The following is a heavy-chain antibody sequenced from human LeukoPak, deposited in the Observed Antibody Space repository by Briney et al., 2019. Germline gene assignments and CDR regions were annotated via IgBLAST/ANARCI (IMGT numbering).Heavy chain of an antibody. CDR3: ARRIVGGHLGDY. V-gene: IGHV1-18*01. J-gene: IGHJ4*02. CDR2: ISAKNGNI. CDR1: GYTFTNYG. Sequence: ASVKVSCKASGYTFTNYGMSWVRQAPGQGLEWMGWISAKNGNIDYAQKLQGRVTMTVDTSTSTAYMALRSLRSDDTAVYYCARRIVGGHLGDYWGQGTLVTVSS. D-gene: IGHD1-26*01.